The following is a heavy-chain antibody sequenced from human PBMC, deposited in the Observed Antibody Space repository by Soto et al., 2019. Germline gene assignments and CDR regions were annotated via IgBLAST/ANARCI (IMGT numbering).Heavy chain of an antibody. CDR1: GGTFSSYA. CDR3: ARDPQGVDYFDY. Sequence: QVQLVQSGAEVKKPGSSVKVSCKASGGTFSSYAISWVRQAPGQGLEWMGGFIPIFVTANYAQKFQGRVTITADESTSTAYMELSSLRSEDTAVYYCARDPQGVDYFDYWGQGTLVTVSS. J-gene: IGHJ4*02. V-gene: IGHV1-69*01. CDR2: FIPIFVTA. D-gene: IGHD2-15*01.